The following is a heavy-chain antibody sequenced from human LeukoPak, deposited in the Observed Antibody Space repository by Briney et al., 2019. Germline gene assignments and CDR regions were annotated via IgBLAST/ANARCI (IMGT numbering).Heavy chain of an antibody. CDR1: GYIFTDYF. D-gene: IGHD6-6*01. CDR2: INPNSGGT. J-gene: IGHJ4*02. CDR3: ANSLSTIAARLGY. Sequence: ASVKVSCKASGYIFTDYFIHWLRQAPGQGLEWMGWINPNSGGTKYAEKFQGRVTMTRDTSITTACMELYSLTSDDTAVYYCANSLSTIAARLGYWGQGTLVTVSS. V-gene: IGHV1-2*02.